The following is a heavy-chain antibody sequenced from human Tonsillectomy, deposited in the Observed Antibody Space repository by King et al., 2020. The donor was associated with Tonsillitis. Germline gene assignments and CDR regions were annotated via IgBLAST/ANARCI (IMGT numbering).Heavy chain of an antibody. CDR2: IYYSGST. J-gene: IGHJ4*02. CDR1: GGSITSSSYY. Sequence: LQLQESGPGLVKPSETLSLTCTVSGGSITSSSYYWGWIRQPPGKGLEWIGSIYYSGSTYYNPSLKSRVKISVDTSKNQFSLKLTSVTAADTAVYYCARREFIGYDGFFDHWGQGTLVTVSS. D-gene: IGHD5-12*01. CDR3: ARREFIGYDGFFDH. V-gene: IGHV4-39*01.